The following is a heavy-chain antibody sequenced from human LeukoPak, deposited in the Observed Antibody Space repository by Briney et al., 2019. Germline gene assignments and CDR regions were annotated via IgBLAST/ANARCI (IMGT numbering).Heavy chain of an antibody. V-gene: IGHV4-39*01. Sequence: SETLSLTCTVSGGSISSSSYYWGWIRQPPGKGLEWIGSMYYSGSTYYNPSLKSRFSISVDTSKNRFSLKQSDVTAADTAVYYCARHFDRLKGVQTLYYFDYWGQGTLVTVSS. J-gene: IGHJ4*02. CDR3: ARHFDRLKGVQTLYYFDY. D-gene: IGHD3-9*01. CDR2: MYYSGST. CDR1: GGSISSSSYY.